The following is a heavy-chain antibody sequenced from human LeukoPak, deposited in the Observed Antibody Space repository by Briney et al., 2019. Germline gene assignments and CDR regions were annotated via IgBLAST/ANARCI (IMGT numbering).Heavy chain of an antibody. D-gene: IGHD3-3*01. J-gene: IGHJ6*03. CDR3: ARERTTIFGVVIHYYYYYYMDV. Sequence: GGSLRLSCAASGFTFSSYSMNWVRQAPGKGLEWVSSISSSSSYIYYADSVKGRFTISRDNAKNSLYLQMNSLRAEDTAVYYCARERTTIFGVVIHYYYYYYMDVWGKGTTVTVSS. V-gene: IGHV3-21*01. CDR1: GFTFSSYS. CDR2: ISSSSSYI.